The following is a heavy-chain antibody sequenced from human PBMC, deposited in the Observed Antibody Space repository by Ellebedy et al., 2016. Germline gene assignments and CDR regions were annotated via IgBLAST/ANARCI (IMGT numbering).Heavy chain of an antibody. Sequence: GGSLRLSXAVSGVTFGSFAMNWVRQAPGKGLEWVSFTSGSGGATYYADSVRGRFTMSRDISKRTLYLHMNSLRAEDTALYYCAKSRGDSGPSYWSDSWGQGTLVTVSS. CDR2: TSGSGGAT. J-gene: IGHJ5*01. CDR1: GVTFGSFA. V-gene: IGHV3-23*01. D-gene: IGHD6-13*01. CDR3: AKSRGDSGPSYWSDS.